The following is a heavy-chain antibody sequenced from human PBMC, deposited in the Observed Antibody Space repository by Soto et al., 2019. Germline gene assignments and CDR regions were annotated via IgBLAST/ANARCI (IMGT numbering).Heavy chain of an antibody. D-gene: IGHD3-9*01. CDR1: GGSFSGYY. J-gene: IGHJ5*02. V-gene: IGHV4-34*01. CDR2: INHSGST. Sequence: QVQLQQWGAGLLKPSETLSLTCAVYGGSFSGYYWSWIRQPPGKGLEWIGEINHSGSTNYNPSLKSRVTIXXDXSXXQFSLKLSSVTAADTAVYYCARGREVRYLRAVFDPWGQGTLVTVSS. CDR3: ARGREVRYLRAVFDP.